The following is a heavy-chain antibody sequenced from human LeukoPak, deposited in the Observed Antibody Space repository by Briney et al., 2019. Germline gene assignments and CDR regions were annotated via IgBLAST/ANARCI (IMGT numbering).Heavy chain of an antibody. J-gene: IGHJ3*02. CDR1: GFTFSSYS. Sequence: PGGSLRLSCAASGFTFSSYSMNWVRQVPGKGLEWVSSISSSSSYIYYADSVKGRFTISRDNAKNSLYLQMNSLRAEDTAVYYCARDIVVGGAFDIWGQGTMVTVSS. D-gene: IGHD2-2*01. V-gene: IGHV3-21*01. CDR3: ARDIVVGGAFDI. CDR2: ISSSSSYI.